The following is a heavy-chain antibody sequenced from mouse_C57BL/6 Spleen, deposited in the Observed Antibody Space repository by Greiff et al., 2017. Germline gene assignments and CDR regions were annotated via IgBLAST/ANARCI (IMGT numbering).Heavy chain of an antibody. D-gene: IGHD2-3*01. CDR1: GYTFTDYN. V-gene: IGHV1-18*01. J-gene: IGHJ4*01. CDR2: INPNNGGT. CDR3: AREGDYDGYYDAMDY. Sequence: VQLQQSGPELVKPGASVKIPCKASGYTFTDYNMDWVKQSHGKSLEWIGDINPNNGGTIYNQKFKGKATLTVDKSSSTAYMELRSLTSEDTAVYYCAREGDYDGYYDAMDYWGQGTSVTVSS.